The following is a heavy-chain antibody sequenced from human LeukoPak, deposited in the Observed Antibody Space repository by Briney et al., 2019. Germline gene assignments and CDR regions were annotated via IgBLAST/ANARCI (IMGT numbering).Heavy chain of an antibody. V-gene: IGHV3-23*01. CDR1: GFTFSSYA. CDR2: ISGSGGST. CDR3: AKDLYDSSGYYYSVDY. J-gene: IGHJ4*02. Sequence: GGSLRLSCAAPGFTFSSYAMSWVRQAPGKGLEWVSAISGSGGSTYYADSVRGRFTISRDNSKNTLYLQMNSLRAEDTAVYYCAKDLYDSSGYYYSVDYWGQGTLVTVSS. D-gene: IGHD3-22*01.